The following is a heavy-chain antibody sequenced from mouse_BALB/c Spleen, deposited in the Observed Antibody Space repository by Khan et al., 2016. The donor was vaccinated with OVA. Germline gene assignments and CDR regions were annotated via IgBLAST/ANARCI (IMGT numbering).Heavy chain of an antibody. CDR2: ITYSGST. Sequence: EVQLVESGPGLVKPSQSLSLTCTVTGYSITSGFGWNWIRQFPGNKLEWMGYITYSGSTNYNPSLKSRISITPDTSKNKFFLQLNSVTTEDTATYYCARTARIKYWGQGTTLTVSS. D-gene: IGHD1-2*01. CDR3: ARTARIKY. V-gene: IGHV3-1*02. J-gene: IGHJ2*01. CDR1: GYSITSGFG.